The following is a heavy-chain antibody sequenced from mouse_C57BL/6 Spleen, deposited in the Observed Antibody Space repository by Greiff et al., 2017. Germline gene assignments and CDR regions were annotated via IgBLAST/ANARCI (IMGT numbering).Heavy chain of an antibody. J-gene: IGHJ1*03. CDR1: GYTFTTYP. CDR3: ARNPLRPGWYFDV. V-gene: IGHV1-47*01. Sequence: VKLMESGAELVKPGASVKMSCKASGYTFTTYPIEWMKQNHGKSLEWIGNFHPYNDDTKYNEKFKGKATLTVEKSSSTVYLELSRLTSDDSAVYYCARNPLRPGWYFDVWGTGTTVTVSS. D-gene: IGHD2-12*01. CDR2: FHPYNDDT.